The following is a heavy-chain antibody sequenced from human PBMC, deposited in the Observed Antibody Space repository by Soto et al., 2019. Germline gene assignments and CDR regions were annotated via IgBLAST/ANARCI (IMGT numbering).Heavy chain of an antibody. CDR1: GYTLTELS. CDR3: ATGKSEWELLRSLYFDY. D-gene: IGHD1-26*01. CDR2: FDPEDGET. V-gene: IGHV1-24*01. J-gene: IGHJ4*02. Sequence: ASVKVSCKVSGYTLTELSMHWVRQAPGKGLEWMGGFDPEDGETIYAQKFQGRVTMTEDTSTDTAYMELSSLRSEDTAVYYCATGKSEWELLRSLYFDYWGQGTLVTVSS.